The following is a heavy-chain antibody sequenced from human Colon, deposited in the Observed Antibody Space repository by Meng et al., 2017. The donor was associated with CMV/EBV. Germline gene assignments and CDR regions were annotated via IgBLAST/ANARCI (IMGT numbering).Heavy chain of an antibody. CDR1: GFSVRNNY. V-gene: IGHV3-66*02. D-gene: IGHD1-1*01. Sequence: GESLKISCAASGFSVRNNYVSWVRQGPGKGLEWVSVIYDTGRTYYADSVKGRFTISRDKSNNTLYLQMNSLRPDDTAVYYCAKEFPSLKLAPYHYYAMDVWGQGTTVTVSS. CDR3: AKEFPSLKLAPYHYYAMDV. CDR2: IYDTGRT. J-gene: IGHJ6*02.